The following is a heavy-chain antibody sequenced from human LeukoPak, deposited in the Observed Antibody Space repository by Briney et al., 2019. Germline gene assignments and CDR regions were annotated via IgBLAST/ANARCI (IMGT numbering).Heavy chain of an antibody. J-gene: IGHJ4*02. Sequence: ASVKVSFKASGYTFTSYGISWVRQAPGQGLEWMGWISAYNGNTNYAQKLQGRVTMTTDTSTSTAYMELRSLRSDDTAVYYCARDRYDILTGYYYYFDYWGQGTLVTVSS. D-gene: IGHD3-9*01. CDR3: ARDRYDILTGYYYYFDY. CDR1: GYTFTSYG. V-gene: IGHV1-18*01. CDR2: ISAYNGNT.